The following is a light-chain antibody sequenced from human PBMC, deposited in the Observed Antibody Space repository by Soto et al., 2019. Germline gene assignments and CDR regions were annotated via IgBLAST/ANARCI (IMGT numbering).Light chain of an antibody. Sequence: ELVLPQSPATLCLSPGARASLSCSASPSISRYLAWYQQKPGQAPMLLTYDSSNSAAGIPVRFSGSGPGTDFTLANSSLEPEDVPVYDCQERSNWPWTVGQGTKVDSK. CDR1: PSISRY. CDR2: DSS. J-gene: IGKJ1*01. CDR3: QERSNWPWT. V-gene: IGKV3-11*01.